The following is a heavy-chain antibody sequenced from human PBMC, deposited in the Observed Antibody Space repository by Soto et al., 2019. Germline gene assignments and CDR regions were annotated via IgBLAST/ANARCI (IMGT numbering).Heavy chain of an antibody. D-gene: IGHD1-26*01. J-gene: IGHJ2*01. CDR2: ISYDGSNK. CDR3: AKDREVGATLWYFDL. V-gene: IGHV3-30*18. CDR1: GFTFSSYG. Sequence: QVQLVESGGGVVQPGRSLRLSCAASGFTFSSYGMHWVRQAPGKGLEWVAVISYDGSNKYYADSVKGRFTISRDNSKNTLYLQMNSLRAEDTAVYYCAKDREVGATLWYFDLWGRGTLVTVSS.